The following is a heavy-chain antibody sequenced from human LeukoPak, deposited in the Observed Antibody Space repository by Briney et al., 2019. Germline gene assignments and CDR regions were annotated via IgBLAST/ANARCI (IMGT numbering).Heavy chain of an antibody. Sequence: SETLSLTCTVSGGSISSSSYYWGWIRQPPGKGLEWIGSIYYSGSTYYNPSLKSRVTVSVDTSKNQFSLKLSSVTAADTAVYYCARAGGIAAAELDYWGQGTLVTVSS. D-gene: IGHD6-13*01. V-gene: IGHV4-39*07. CDR2: IYYSGST. CDR3: ARAGGIAAAELDY. J-gene: IGHJ4*02. CDR1: GGSISSSSYY.